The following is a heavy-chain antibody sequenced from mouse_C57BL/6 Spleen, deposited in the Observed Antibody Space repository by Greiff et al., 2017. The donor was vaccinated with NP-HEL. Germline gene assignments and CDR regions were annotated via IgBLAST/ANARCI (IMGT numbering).Heavy chain of an antibody. D-gene: IGHD2-5*01. V-gene: IGHV14-4*01. CDR3: TLYSNYAWFAY. J-gene: IGHJ3*01. CDR2: IDPENGDT. CDR1: GFNIKDDY. Sequence: EVKLVESGAELVRPGASVKLSCTASGFNIKDDYMHWVKQRPEQGLEWIGWIDPENGDTEYASKFQGKATITADTSSNTAYLQLSSLTSEDTAVYYCTLYSNYAWFAYWGQGTLVTVSA.